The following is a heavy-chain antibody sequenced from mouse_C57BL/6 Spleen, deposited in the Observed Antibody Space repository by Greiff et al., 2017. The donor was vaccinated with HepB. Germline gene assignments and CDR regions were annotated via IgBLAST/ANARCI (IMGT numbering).Heavy chain of an antibody. Sequence: EVMLVESGGGLVKPGGSLKLSCAASGFTFSDYGMHWVRQAPEKGLEWVAYISSGSSTIYYADTVKGRFTISRDNAKNPLFLQMTSLRSEDTAMYYCARLDYWGQGTTLTVSS. V-gene: IGHV5-17*01. CDR3: ARLDY. CDR1: GFTFSDYG. CDR2: ISSGSSTI. J-gene: IGHJ2*01.